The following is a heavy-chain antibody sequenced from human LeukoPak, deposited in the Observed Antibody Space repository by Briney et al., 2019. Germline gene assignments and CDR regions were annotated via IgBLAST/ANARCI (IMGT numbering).Heavy chain of an antibody. D-gene: IGHD1-26*01. J-gene: IGHJ4*02. Sequence: LRLSCAASGFTFDDYAMHWVRQAPGKGLELVSGSSWNSGSIGYADSVKGRFTISRDNAKNSLYLQMNSLRAEDTALYYCAKDITSGSYSGFDYWGQGTLVTVSS. CDR2: SSWNSGSI. V-gene: IGHV3-9*01. CDR1: GFTFDDYA. CDR3: AKDITSGSYSGFDY.